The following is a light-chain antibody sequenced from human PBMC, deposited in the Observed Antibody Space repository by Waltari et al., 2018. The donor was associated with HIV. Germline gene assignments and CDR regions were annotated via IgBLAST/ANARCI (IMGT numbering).Light chain of an antibody. Sequence: SYVLPQAPSVSVSQGQTAKMSCGNLGTHSVQWYRQKPGGAPVLVVSDDNERFSGTPARMSGANSGSRATLTISNVEAGDEAVYYCQVWDRSYKEAVFGGGT. J-gene: IGLJ2*01. V-gene: IGLV3-21*02. CDR3: QVWDRSYKEAV. CDR2: DDN. CDR1: NLGTHS.